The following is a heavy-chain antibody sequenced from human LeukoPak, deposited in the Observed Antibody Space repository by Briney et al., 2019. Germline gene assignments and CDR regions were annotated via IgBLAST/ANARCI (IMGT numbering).Heavy chain of an antibody. D-gene: IGHD6-19*01. CDR1: GGSISSYY. V-gene: IGHV4-59*01. J-gene: IGHJ4*02. CDR2: IYYSGST. CDR3: ARGVWSSGWSAYYFDY. Sequence: PSETLSLSCTVSGGSISSYYWSWIRQPPGKGLEWIANIYYSGSTNYSPSLRSRATISVDTSTNQFSLVLTSVTAADTAVYYCARGVWSSGWSAYYFDYWGQGTLVTVSS.